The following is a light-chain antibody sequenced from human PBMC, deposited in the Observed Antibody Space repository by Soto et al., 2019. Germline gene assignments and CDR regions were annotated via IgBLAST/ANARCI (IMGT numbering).Light chain of an antibody. Sequence: QSVLTQPPSVSGSPGQSVTISCTGTSSDVGSSNGVSWYQQPPGTAPKLVIYDVSNRPSGVPDRFSGSKSGNTASLTISGLQAEDEADYYCSSYTSSSTYVFGTGTKLTVL. CDR2: DVS. V-gene: IGLV2-18*02. CDR1: SSDVGSSNG. CDR3: SSYTSSSTYV. J-gene: IGLJ1*01.